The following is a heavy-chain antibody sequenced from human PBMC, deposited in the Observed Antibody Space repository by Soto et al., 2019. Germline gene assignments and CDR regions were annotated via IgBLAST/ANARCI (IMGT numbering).Heavy chain of an antibody. D-gene: IGHD1-7*01. CDR1: GGSISSYY. J-gene: IGHJ4*02. CDR2: IYYSGST. CDR3: ARARHNWNYVVVDY. V-gene: IGHV4-59*01. Sequence: SETLSLTCTVSGGSISSYYWSWIRQPPGKGLEWIGYIYYSGSTNYNPSLKSRVTISVDTSKNQFSLKLSSVTAADTAVYYCARARHNWNYVVVDYWGQGTLVTVSS.